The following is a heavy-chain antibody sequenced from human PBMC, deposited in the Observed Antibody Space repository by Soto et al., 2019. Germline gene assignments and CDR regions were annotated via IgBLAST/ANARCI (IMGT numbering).Heavy chain of an antibody. CDR2: IHYSGTT. V-gene: IGHV4-59*01. CDR3: ARYNSYAIDY. CDR1: GTSISSYY. D-gene: IGHD2-8*01. J-gene: IGHJ4*02. Sequence: XETLSLTCTVSGTSISSYYWSWIRQPPGKGLEWIANIHYSGTTNYNPSLASRVTLSVDTSKNQFSLKMTSVTAADRAMYFCARYNSYAIDYWGRGTLVTVSS.